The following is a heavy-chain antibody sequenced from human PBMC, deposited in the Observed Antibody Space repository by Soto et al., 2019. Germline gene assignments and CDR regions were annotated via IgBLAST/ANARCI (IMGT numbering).Heavy chain of an antibody. CDR3: ARLSGDYYGSDV. CDR1: GGSISSYH. CDR2: IYYSGSA. V-gene: IGHV4-59*01. J-gene: IGHJ6*02. D-gene: IGHD3-10*01. Sequence: SETLSLTCTVSGGSISSYHWNWIRQPPGKGLEWIGDIYYSGSANYSPSLKSRVTMSVDTSKNQFSLKLRSVTAADSAVYYCARLSGDYYGSDVWGQGTTVTVSS.